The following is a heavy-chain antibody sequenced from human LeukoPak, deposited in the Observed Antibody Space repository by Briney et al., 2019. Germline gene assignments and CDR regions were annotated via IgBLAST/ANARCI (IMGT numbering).Heavy chain of an antibody. V-gene: IGHV1-2*04. CDR3: ARTPEDANHAFDI. J-gene: IGHJ3*02. CDR2: INPNSGGT. Sequence: ASVKVSCKASGYTFTGYYMHWVRQAPGQGLEWMGWINPNSGGTNYAQKFQGWVIMTRDTSISTAYMELSRLRSDDTAVYYCARTPEDANHAFDIWGQGTMVTVSS. D-gene: IGHD4/OR15-4a*01. CDR1: GYTFTGYY.